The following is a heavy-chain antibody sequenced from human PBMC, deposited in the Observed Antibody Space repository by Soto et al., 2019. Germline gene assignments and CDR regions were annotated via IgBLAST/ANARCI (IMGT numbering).Heavy chain of an antibody. D-gene: IGHD2-15*01. V-gene: IGHV1-3*01. CDR3: ARHRPQEDGSKKGFDH. Sequence: ASVKVSCKASGYTFTSYAMHWVRQAPGQRLEWMGWINAGNGNTKYSQKFQGRVTITRDTSASTAYMELTSVTAADTALYYCARHRPQEDGSKKGFDHWGQGTLVTSPQ. J-gene: IGHJ4*02. CDR2: INAGNGNT. CDR1: GYTFTSYA.